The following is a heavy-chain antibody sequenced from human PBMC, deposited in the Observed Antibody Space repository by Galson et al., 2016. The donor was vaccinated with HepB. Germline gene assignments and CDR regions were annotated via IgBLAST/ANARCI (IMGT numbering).Heavy chain of an antibody. J-gene: IGHJ4*02. Sequence: SLRLSCAASGFTFNNYGMSWVRQAPGKGLEWVSSISGSGGRTYYGGSARGRFTISRDSSKNTLYLQMNSLRAEDTAVYYCARHPQNNLWGQGTLVTVSS. CDR3: ARHPQNNL. D-gene: IGHD1/OR15-1a*01. CDR1: GFTFNNYG. V-gene: IGHV3-23*01. CDR2: ISGSGGRT.